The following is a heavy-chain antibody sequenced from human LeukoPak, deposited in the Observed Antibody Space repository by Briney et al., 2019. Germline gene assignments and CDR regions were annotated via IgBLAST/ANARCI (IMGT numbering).Heavy chain of an antibody. D-gene: IGHD2-15*01. J-gene: IGHJ6*02. Sequence: GGSLRLSCAASGFTFDDYAMHWVRQAPGKGLEWVSLISGDGGSTYYADSVKGRFTISRDNSKNSLYLQMNSLRTEDTASYYCAKDNEGYCSGGSCYRDYYYGMDVWGQGTTVTVSS. V-gene: IGHV3-43*02. CDR3: AKDNEGYCSGGSCYRDYYYGMDV. CDR1: GFTFDDYA. CDR2: ISGDGGST.